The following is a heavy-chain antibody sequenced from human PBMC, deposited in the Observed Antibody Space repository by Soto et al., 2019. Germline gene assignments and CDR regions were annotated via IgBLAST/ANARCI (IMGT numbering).Heavy chain of an antibody. V-gene: IGHV4-59*01. Sequence: SETLSLTCTVSGGPISSYYWSWIRQPPGKGLEWIGYIYYSGGTNYNPSLKSRVTISVDTSKNQFSLKLSSVTAADTAVYYCARDGRDGYNGYYYYGMDVWGQGTTVTVSS. CDR2: IYYSGGT. CDR3: ARDGRDGYNGYYYYGMDV. CDR1: GGPISSYY. D-gene: IGHD5-12*01. J-gene: IGHJ6*02.